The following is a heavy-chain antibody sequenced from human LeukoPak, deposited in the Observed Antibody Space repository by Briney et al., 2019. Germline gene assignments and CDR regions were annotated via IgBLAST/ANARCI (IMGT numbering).Heavy chain of an antibody. D-gene: IGHD2-15*01. CDR1: GFTFSSYS. Sequence: GGSLRLSCAASGFTFSSYSMNWVRQAPGKGLEWVSSISSSSSYIYYADSVKGRFTISRDNAKSSLYLQMNSLRAEDTAVYYCARDRYCSGGSCYYYGMDVWGQGTTVTVSS. CDR2: ISSSSSYI. J-gene: IGHJ6*02. V-gene: IGHV3-21*01. CDR3: ARDRYCSGGSCYYYGMDV.